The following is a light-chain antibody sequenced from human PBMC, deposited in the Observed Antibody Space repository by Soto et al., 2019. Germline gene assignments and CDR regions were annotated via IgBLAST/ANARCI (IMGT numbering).Light chain of an antibody. J-gene: IGLJ2*01. V-gene: IGLV1-47*01. CDR1: SSNIGSKF. CDR2: RNN. CDR3: AAWDDSLSGPRV. Sequence: QSVLTQPPSASGTPGQRVTISCSGSSSNIGSKFVYWYQQLPGTAPKLLIYRNNQRPSGVPDRFSGSKSGTSASLAISGLRSEDEADYYCAAWDDSLSGPRVFGGGTKVTVL.